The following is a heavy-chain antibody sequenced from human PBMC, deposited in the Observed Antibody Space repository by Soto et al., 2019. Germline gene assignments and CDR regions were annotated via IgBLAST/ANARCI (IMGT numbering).Heavy chain of an antibody. Sequence: LRLPWFACVFEFISYEMNGPRQAPGKGLEGVSNIRANDEGIYYADSVKGRVSVSRDNAKNSLFLEMNSLRVDDTAVYYCARENLSDAIDIWGQGTMVTFSS. J-gene: IGHJ3*02. CDR2: IRANDEGI. CDR1: VFEFISYE. V-gene: IGHV3-48*03. CDR3: ARENLSDAIDI.